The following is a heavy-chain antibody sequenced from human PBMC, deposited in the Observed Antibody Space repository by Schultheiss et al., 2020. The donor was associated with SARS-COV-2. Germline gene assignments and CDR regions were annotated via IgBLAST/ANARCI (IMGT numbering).Heavy chain of an antibody. CDR1: GFTFSDHY. Sequence: GESLKISCAASGFTFSDHYMDWVRQAPGKGLEWVGRSSNKANSYTTEYAASVKGRFTISRDDSKNSLYLQMNSLETEDTAVYYCARNGGDCSTTSCYSSSYYYYGMDVWGQGTTVTVSS. V-gene: IGHV3-72*01. J-gene: IGHJ6*02. CDR2: SSNKANSYTT. CDR3: ARNGGDCSTTSCYSSSYYYYGMDV. D-gene: IGHD2-2*01.